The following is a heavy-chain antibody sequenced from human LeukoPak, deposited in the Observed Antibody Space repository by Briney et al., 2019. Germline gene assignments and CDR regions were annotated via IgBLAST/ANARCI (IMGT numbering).Heavy chain of an antibody. D-gene: IGHD2-15*01. Sequence: SQTLSLTCTVSGVSISSGSFYWSWIRQPAGKGLEWIGRIYTSGSTDYNPSLKSRVTISVDTSKNQFSLELSSVTAADTAVYYCARVRSGGFDYWGQGTLVTVSS. J-gene: IGHJ4*02. CDR2: IYTSGST. V-gene: IGHV4-61*02. CDR3: ARVRSGGFDY. CDR1: GVSISSGSFY.